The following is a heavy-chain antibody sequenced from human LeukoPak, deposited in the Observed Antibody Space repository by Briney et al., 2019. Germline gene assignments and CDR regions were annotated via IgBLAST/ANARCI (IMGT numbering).Heavy chain of an antibody. CDR1: GGSISSSSYY. Sequence: SETLSLTCTVSGGSISSSSYYWGWIRQPPGKGLEWIGSIYYSGSTNYNPSLKSRVTISVDTSKNQFSLKLSSVTAADTAVYYCASSLNMVRGVWGYYYMDVWGKGTTVTISS. CDR2: IYYSGST. J-gene: IGHJ6*03. CDR3: ASSLNMVRGVWGYYYMDV. V-gene: IGHV4-39*07. D-gene: IGHD3-10*01.